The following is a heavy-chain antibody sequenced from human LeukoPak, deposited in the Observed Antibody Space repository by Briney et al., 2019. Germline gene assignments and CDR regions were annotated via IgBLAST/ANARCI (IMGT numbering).Heavy chain of an antibody. Sequence: GGSLRLSCAASGFTFSSYVMHWVRQAPGKGLEWVAIISYDGSNKYYADSVKGRFTISRDNSKNTLYLQMNSLRAEDTAVYYCARDASSSSPYYYYYMDVWGKGTTVTVSS. D-gene: IGHD6-6*01. CDR1: GFTFSSYV. J-gene: IGHJ6*03. CDR3: ARDASSSSPYYYYYMDV. CDR2: ISYDGSNK. V-gene: IGHV3-30*04.